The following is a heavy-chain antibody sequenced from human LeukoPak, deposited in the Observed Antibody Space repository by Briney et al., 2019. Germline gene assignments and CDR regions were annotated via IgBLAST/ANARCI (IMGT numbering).Heavy chain of an antibody. V-gene: IGHV1-24*01. CDR3: ATDILGSGEFDY. J-gene: IGHJ4*02. CDR2: FDPEDGET. CDR1: GYTLTELS. D-gene: IGHD3-10*01. Sequence: ASVKVSCKVSGYTLTELSMHWVRQAPGKGLEWMGGFDPEDGETIYAQKFQGRVTMTEDTSTDTAYMELSSLRSEDMAVYYCATDILGSGEFDYWGQGTLVTVSS.